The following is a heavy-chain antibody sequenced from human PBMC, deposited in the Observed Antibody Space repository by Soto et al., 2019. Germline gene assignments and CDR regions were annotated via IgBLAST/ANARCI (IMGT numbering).Heavy chain of an antibody. D-gene: IGHD2-8*01. V-gene: IGHV1-69*01. CDR3: ARGLTLYSAVLHYFYAMDV. CDR2: FIPMFGTA. Sequence: QVQLVQSGAEVKKPGSSVKVSCTGSGGTFKSYAISWLRQAPGQGLEWMGGFIPMFGTASYAQKFQGRVTITADASTSTPYMELSSLRSENTAIFFCARGLTLYSAVLHYFYAMDVWGQGASVTISS. J-gene: IGHJ6*02. CDR1: GGTFKSYA.